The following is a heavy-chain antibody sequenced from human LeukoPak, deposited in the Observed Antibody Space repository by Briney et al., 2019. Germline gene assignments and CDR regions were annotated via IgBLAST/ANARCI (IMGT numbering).Heavy chain of an antibody. V-gene: IGHV3-9*03. CDR3: AKAQSSIAAADPFDY. CDR2: ISWNSGSI. J-gene: IGHJ4*02. D-gene: IGHD6-13*01. CDR1: GFTFDDYA. Sequence: GGSLRLSCAASGFTFDDYAMHWVRQAPGKGLEWVSGISWNSGSIGYADSVKGRFTISRDNAKNSLYLQMNSLRAEDMALYYCAKAQSSIAAADPFDYWGQGTLVTVSS.